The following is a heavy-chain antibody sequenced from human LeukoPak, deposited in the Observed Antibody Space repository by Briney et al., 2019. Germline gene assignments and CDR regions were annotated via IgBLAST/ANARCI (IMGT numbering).Heavy chain of an antibody. D-gene: IGHD2-2*01. V-gene: IGHV3-64*01. Sequence: GGSLRLSCAASGFTFTTYSMHWVRQAPGKGLEYVSGISTNGGTTYYANSVKGRFTISRDNSKNTVYLQMGSLRPEDMGVYDCATGRGDTSARPFFAYRGGQGSLVTVSS. J-gene: IGHJ4*02. CDR2: ISTNGGTT. CDR3: ATGRGDTSARPFFAYR. CDR1: GFTFTTYS.